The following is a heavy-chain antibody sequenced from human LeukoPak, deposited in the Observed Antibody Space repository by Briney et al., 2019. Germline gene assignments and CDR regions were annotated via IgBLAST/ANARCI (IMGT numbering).Heavy chain of an antibody. CDR2: ISGGGGTT. CDR1: GFTFSSFN. Sequence: GGSLRLSCAASGFTFSSFNMNWVRQAPGKGLEWVSDISGGGGTTYYADSVKGRFTISRDNSKSTLSLQMNSLGAEDTAKYYCAKRDSSGWFSGIDYWGQGTLVTVSS. V-gene: IGHV3-23*01. D-gene: IGHD6-19*01. CDR3: AKRDSSGWFSGIDY. J-gene: IGHJ4*02.